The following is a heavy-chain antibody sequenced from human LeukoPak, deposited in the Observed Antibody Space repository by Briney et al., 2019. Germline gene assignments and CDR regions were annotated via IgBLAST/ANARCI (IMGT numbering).Heavy chain of an antibody. CDR2: ISYDGSNK. V-gene: IGHV3-30*04. D-gene: IGHD3-3*01. J-gene: IGHJ4*02. CDR3: AREWIWRNFDY. Sequence: GRSLRLSCAASGFTFSSYAMHWVRQAPGKGLEWVAVISYDGSNKYYADSVKGRFTISRDNSKNTLCLQMNSLRAEDTAVYYCAREWIWRNFDYWGQGTLVTVSS. CDR1: GFTFSSYA.